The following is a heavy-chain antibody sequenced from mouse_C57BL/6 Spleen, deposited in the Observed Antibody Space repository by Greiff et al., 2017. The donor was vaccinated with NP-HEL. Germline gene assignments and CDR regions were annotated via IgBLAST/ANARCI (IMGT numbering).Heavy chain of an antibody. CDR1: GYTFTSYW. Sequence: VKLQQPGAELVMPGASVKLSCKASGYTFTSYWMHWVKQRPGQGLEWIGEIDPSDSYTNYNQKFKGKSTLTVDKSSSTAYMQLSSLTSEDSAVYYCARTTVVARGYFDVWGTGTTVTVSS. CDR3: ARTTVVARGYFDV. D-gene: IGHD1-1*01. CDR2: IDPSDSYT. V-gene: IGHV1-69*01. J-gene: IGHJ1*03.